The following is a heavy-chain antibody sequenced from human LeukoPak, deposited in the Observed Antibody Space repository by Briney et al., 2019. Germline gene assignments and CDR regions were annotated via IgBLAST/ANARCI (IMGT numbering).Heavy chain of an antibody. Sequence: GGSLRLSCAASGFTFSSYTINWLRQAPGKGLEWVSSITSTSTYIYYADSVKGRFTISRDNSKNTLYLQMNSLRAEDTAVYYCAKDKARFLEWLLYSGAFDIWGQGTMVTVSS. V-gene: IGHV3-21*04. CDR3: AKDKARFLEWLLYSGAFDI. D-gene: IGHD3-3*01. CDR2: ITSTSTYI. J-gene: IGHJ3*02. CDR1: GFTFSSYT.